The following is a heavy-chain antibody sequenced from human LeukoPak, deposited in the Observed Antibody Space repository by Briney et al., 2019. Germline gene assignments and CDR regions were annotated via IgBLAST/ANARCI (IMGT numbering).Heavy chain of an antibody. CDR1: GFTFSDYY. J-gene: IGHJ4*02. D-gene: IGHD3-22*01. V-gene: IGHV3-11*01. CDR3: ARNHYYDSSGSDY. CDR2: ISSSGSTI. Sequence: GGSLRLSCAASGFTFSDYYMSWIRQAPGKGLEWVSYISSSGSTIYYADAVKGRFTISRDNAKNSLYLQMNSLRAEDTAVYYCARNHYYDSSGSDYWGQGTLVTVSS.